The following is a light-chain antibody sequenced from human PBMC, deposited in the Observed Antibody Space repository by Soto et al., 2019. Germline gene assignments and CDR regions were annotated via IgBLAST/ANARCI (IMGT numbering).Light chain of an antibody. V-gene: IGKV1-39*01. Sequence: DIKMTQSPSSLSASVGDRVTITCRASQTITSSLNWYQQRPGKAPNLLIYNSNSLQSGVPPRFSGSGSGTDFTLTISSLQPEDFATYYCQQTYSVPITFGQGTRLDIK. J-gene: IGKJ5*01. CDR1: QTITSS. CDR3: QQTYSVPIT. CDR2: NSN.